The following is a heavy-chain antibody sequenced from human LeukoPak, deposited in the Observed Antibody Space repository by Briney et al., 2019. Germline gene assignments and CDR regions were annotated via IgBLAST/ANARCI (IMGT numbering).Heavy chain of an antibody. CDR1: GFTFSDYY. J-gene: IGHJ4*02. D-gene: IGHD3-9*01. Sequence: GGSLRLSCAASGFTFSDYYMSWIRQAPGKGPEWVANIKQDGSEKHYVDSVKGRFTISRDNAKNSLYLQMNSLRAEDTAVYYCARGGLSLRYFDWSNHLLTDWGQGTLVTVSS. CDR2: IKQDGSEK. CDR3: ARGGLSLRYFDWSNHLLTD. V-gene: IGHV3-7*01.